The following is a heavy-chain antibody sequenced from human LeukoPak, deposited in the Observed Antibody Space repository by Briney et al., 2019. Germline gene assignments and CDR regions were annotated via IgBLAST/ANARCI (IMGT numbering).Heavy chain of an antibody. CDR1: GGTFSSYT. CDR2: IIPILGIA. J-gene: IGHJ4*02. V-gene: IGHV1-69*04. CDR3: ARDRASSSWFDY. D-gene: IGHD6-13*01. Sequence: SVKVSCKASGGTFSSYTISWVRQAPGQGLEWMGRIIPILGIANYAQKFQGRVTITADKSTSTAYMELSSLRSEDTAVYYCARDRASSSWFDYWGQGTLVTVSS.